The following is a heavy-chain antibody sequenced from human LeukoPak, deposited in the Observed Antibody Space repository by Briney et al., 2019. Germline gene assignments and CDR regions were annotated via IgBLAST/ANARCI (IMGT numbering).Heavy chain of an antibody. J-gene: IGHJ5*01. V-gene: IGHV3-9*01. CDR1: GFNFDDYG. CDR3: VKDSRPGGNSWYDS. D-gene: IGHD4-23*01. CDR2: ISWNSNRE. Sequence: AGGSLRLSFAVSGFNFDDYGMHWVRQAPGKGLEWVSGISWNSNREGYADSVKGRFTISRDNAKNSLYLQMNSLRVEDTAFYYCVKDSRPGGNSWYDSWGQGTLVTVSS.